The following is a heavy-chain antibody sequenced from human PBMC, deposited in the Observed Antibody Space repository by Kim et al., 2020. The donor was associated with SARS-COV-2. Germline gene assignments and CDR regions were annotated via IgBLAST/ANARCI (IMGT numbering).Heavy chain of an antibody. V-gene: IGHV4-34*01. CDR2: INHSGST. J-gene: IGHJ6*02. CDR1: GGSFSGYY. CDR3: ARGPRHTAMVYYYYYGMDV. D-gene: IGHD5-18*01. Sequence: SETLSLTCAVYGGSFSGYYWSWIRQPPGKGLEWIGEINHSGSTNYNPSLKSRVTISVDTSKNQFSLKLSSVTAADTAVYYCARGPRHTAMVYYYYYGMDVWGQGTTVTVSS.